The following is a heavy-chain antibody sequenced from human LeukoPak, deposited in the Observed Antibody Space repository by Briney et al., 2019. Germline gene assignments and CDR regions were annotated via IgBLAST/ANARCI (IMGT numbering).Heavy chain of an antibody. J-gene: IGHJ4*02. CDR2: IFHSGST. Sequence: SETLSLTCTVSGGSMSSYYWSWIRQPPGRGLEWIGYIFHSGSTKYSPSLKSRVTLSVDTSTNQFSLKLGSVTAADTAMYYCARQPYMSGAYYFDYWGQGTLVTVSS. D-gene: IGHD1-26*01. V-gene: IGHV4-59*08. CDR1: GGSMSSYY. CDR3: ARQPYMSGAYYFDY.